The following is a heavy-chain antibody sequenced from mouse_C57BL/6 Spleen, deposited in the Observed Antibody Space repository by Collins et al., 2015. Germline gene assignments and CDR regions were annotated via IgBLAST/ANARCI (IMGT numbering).Heavy chain of an antibody. CDR3: ARGMITTAMDY. CDR2: ISYDDGN. CDR1: LLHHQCLL. D-gene: IGHD2-4*01. J-gene: IGHJ4*01. V-gene: IGHV3-6*02. Sequence: DVQLQESGPGLRETFSVSVSHLLCHWLLHHQCLLLELDPAVSRNKLEWMGYISYDDGNNCNPSLKNRISITRDTSKNQFFLKLNSVTTADTATYYCARGMITTAMDYWGQGTSVTVSS.